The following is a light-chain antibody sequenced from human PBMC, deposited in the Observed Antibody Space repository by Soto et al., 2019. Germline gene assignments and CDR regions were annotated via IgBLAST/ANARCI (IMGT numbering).Light chain of an antibody. CDR1: QSVSSN. Sequence: EIVMTQSPATLSVSPGERATLSCRASQSVSSNLAWSQQKAVQAPSLLIYGSSTMATGIPARFSVSGSGTEFTLNISSLQSEDFAVYYCHQYNNWPPLTFGGGTKVEIK. CDR2: GSS. J-gene: IGKJ4*01. V-gene: IGKV3-15*01. CDR3: HQYNNWPPLT.